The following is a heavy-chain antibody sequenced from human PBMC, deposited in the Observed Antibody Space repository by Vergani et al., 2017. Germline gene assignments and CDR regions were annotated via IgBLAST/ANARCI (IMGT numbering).Heavy chain of an antibody. CDR3: AKVVYCSSTSCYEGRGYYYGKVV. D-gene: IGHD2-2*01. V-gene: IGHV3-23*01. CDR1: GFTFSSYA. CDR2: ISGSGGNT. J-gene: IGHJ6*02. Sequence: EVQLLESGGGLVQPGGSLRLSCAASGFTFSSYAMSWVRQVPGKGLEWVSGISGSGGNTYYANSVKGRFTISRDNSKNTLYMQMNSLRADDTAVYYCAKVVYCSSTSCYEGRGYYYGKVVWGQGTTVTFSS.